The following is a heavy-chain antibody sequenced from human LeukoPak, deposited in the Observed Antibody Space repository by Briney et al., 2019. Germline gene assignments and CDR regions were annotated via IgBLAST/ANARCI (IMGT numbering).Heavy chain of an antibody. CDR1: GFTFSSHS. CDR3: ASDQGNWNDDEDY. V-gene: IGHV3-21*01. Sequence: GGSLRLSCAASGFTFSSHSMNWVRQAPGKGLEWVSSISSSSSYIYYADSVKGRFTISRDNAKNSLYLQMNSLRAEDTAVYYCASDQGNWNDDEDYWGQGTLVTVSS. D-gene: IGHD1-1*01. CDR2: ISSSSSYI. J-gene: IGHJ4*02.